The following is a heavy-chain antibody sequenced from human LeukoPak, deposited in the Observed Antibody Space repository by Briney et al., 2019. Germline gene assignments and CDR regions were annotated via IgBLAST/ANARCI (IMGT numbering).Heavy chain of an antibody. J-gene: IGHJ4*02. V-gene: IGHV3-48*03. CDR2: ISGSGTSI. CDR3: ARGHPRIWFGESEGYFDY. D-gene: IGHD3-10*01. Sequence: GGSLRLSCAASGFTFSNYEINWVRQAPGRGLEWISYISGSGTSIYHANSVKGRFTISRDNAKNSVYLQMNSLRAEDTAVYYCARGHPRIWFGESEGYFDYWGQGTLVTVSS. CDR1: GFTFSNYE.